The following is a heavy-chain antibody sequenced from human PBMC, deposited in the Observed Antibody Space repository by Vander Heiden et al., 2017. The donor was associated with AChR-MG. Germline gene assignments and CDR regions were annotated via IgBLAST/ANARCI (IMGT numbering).Heavy chain of an antibody. CDR1: GGSFSGYY. V-gene: IGHV4-34*01. D-gene: IGHD2-2*01. CDR3: ARGSFGSCSSTSCPLGMDV. Sequence: QVQLQQWGAGLLKPSETLSLTCAVHGGSFSGYYWSWNRQPPGKGLEWIGEINHSGSTNYNPSLKSRVTISVDTSKNQFSLKLSSVTAADTAVYYCARGSFGSCSSTSCPLGMDVWGQGTTVTVSS. J-gene: IGHJ6*02. CDR2: INHSGST.